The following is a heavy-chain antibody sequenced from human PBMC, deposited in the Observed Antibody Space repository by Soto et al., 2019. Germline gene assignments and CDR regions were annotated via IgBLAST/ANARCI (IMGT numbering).Heavy chain of an antibody. J-gene: IGHJ4*02. Sequence: EVQLVESGGGLGQPGGSLRLSCVSSGFIFSDYWMYWVRQAPGQGLVWVSRIKSDGSRITYADSVKGRFTISRDNAKNTLHLQMNGLRVEDTAVYYCARDLGKHDRYYFDLWGQGTLVTVAS. CDR2: IKSDGSRI. CDR1: GFIFSDYW. CDR3: ARDLGKHDRYYFDL. D-gene: IGHD3-9*01. V-gene: IGHV3-74*03.